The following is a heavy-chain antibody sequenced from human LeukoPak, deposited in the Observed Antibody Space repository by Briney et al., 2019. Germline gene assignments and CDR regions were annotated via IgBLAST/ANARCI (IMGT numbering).Heavy chain of an antibody. CDR3: ARIRITIFGVVIKNYYYYYMDV. J-gene: IGHJ6*03. CDR2: INHSGST. CDR1: GGSFSGYY. D-gene: IGHD3-3*01. V-gene: IGHV4-34*01. Sequence: SETLSLTCAVYGGSFSGYYWSWIRQPPGKGPEWIGEINHSGSTNYNPSLKSRVTISVDTSKNQFSLKPSSVTAADTAVYYCARIRITIFGVVIKNYYYYYMDVWGKGTTVTVSS.